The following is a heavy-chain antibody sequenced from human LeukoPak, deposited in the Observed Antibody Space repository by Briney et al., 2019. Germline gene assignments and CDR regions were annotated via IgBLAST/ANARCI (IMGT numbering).Heavy chain of an antibody. CDR2: ISAYNGNT. CDR3: ARVNPANSGWYSFDY. V-gene: IGHV1-18*01. D-gene: IGHD6-19*01. CDR1: GYTFTSYG. J-gene: IGHJ4*02. Sequence: PGASVKVSCKASGYTFTSYGISWVRQAPGQGLEWMGWISAYNGNTNYAQKLQGRVTMTTDTSTSTAYMELRSLRSDDTAVYYCARVNPANSGWYSFDYWGQGTLVTVSS.